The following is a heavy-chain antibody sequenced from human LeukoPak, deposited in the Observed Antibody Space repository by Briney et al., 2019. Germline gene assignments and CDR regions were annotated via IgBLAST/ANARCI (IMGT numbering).Heavy chain of an antibody. V-gene: IGHV4-4*07. J-gene: IGHJ5*02. CDR1: GGSISSYY. Sequence: SEPLSLTCTVSGGSISSYYWSWIRQPAGKGLEWIGRIYSSGSTNYNPSLKSRVTMSVDTSKNQFSLKRSSVTAADTAVYYCARDPYCSGGSCYHNWFDPWGQGTLVTV. D-gene: IGHD2-15*01. CDR2: IYSSGST. CDR3: ARDPYCSGGSCYHNWFDP.